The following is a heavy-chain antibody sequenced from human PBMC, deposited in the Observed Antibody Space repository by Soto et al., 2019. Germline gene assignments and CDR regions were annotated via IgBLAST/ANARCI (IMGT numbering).Heavy chain of an antibody. V-gene: IGHV1-2*04. J-gene: IGHJ6*02. CDR1: GYTFTGYY. CDR2: INPNSGGT. CDR3: ARDLNSIVVPAAIRPRHYYYYGMDV. D-gene: IGHD2-2*01. Sequence: ASVKVSCKASGYTFTGYYMHWVRQAPGQGLEWMGWINPNSGGTNYAQKFQGWVTMTRDTSISTAYMELSRLRSDDTAVYYCARDLNSIVVPAAIRPRHYYYYGMDVWGQGTTVTVSS.